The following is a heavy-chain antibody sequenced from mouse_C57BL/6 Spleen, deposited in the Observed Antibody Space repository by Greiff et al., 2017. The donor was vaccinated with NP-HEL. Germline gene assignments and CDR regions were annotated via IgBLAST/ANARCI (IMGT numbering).Heavy chain of an antibody. Sequence: EVKVVESGEGLVKPGGSLKLSCAASGFTFSSYAMSWVRQTPEKRLEWVAYISSGGDYIYYADTVKGRFTISRDNARNTLYLQMSSLKSEDTAMYYCTRDWVYFDYWGQGTTLTVSS. CDR2: ISSGGDYI. D-gene: IGHD4-1*01. J-gene: IGHJ2*01. CDR1: GFTFSSYA. V-gene: IGHV5-9-1*02. CDR3: TRDWVYFDY.